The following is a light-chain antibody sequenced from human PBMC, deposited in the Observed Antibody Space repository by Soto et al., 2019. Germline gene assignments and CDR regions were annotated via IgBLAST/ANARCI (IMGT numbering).Light chain of an antibody. CDR3: CSYAGSSTYYV. V-gene: IGLV2-23*02. Sequence: QSVLTQPASVSGSPGQSITISCTGTSSDVGSYNLVSWYQQHPGKAPKLMIYEVSKRPSGVSNRFSGSKSGNTASLTISGLQAEDEADYYCCSYAGSSTYYVFGTGTKLIVL. CDR2: EVS. J-gene: IGLJ1*01. CDR1: SSDVGSYNL.